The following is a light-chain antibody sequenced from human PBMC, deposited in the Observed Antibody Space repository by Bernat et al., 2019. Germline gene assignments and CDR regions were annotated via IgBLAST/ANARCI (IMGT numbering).Light chain of an antibody. CDR3: CSYAGSRWV. CDR1: SSDVGGYNY. V-gene: IGLV2-11*01. J-gene: IGLJ3*02. Sequence: QSALTQPRSVSGSPGQSVTISCTGTSSDVGGYNYVSWYQQYPGKAPKLMIYDVTKRPSGVPDRFSGSKSGNTASLTISGLQAEDEADYYCCSYAGSRWVFGGGTKLTVL. CDR2: DVT.